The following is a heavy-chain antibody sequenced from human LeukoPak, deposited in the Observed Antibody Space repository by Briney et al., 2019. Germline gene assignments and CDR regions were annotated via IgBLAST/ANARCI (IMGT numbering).Heavy chain of an antibody. CDR1: GFTFSSYA. V-gene: IGHV3-30-3*01. CDR2: ISYDGSNK. CDR3: ARGGYWNYFDY. J-gene: IGHJ4*02. D-gene: IGHD5-18*01. Sequence: GGSLRLSCAASGFTFSSYAMHWVRQAPGKGLEWVAVISYDGSNKYYADSVKGRFTISIDNSKNTLYLQMNSLRAEDTAVYYCARGGYWNYFDYWGQGTLVTVSS.